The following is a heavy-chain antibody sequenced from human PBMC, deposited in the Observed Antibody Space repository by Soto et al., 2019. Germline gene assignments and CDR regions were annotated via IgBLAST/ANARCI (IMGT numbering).Heavy chain of an antibody. Sequence: QVHLVQSGAEVMKPGVSVKVSCKASGYTFTGFAIHWVRQAPGQRLEWMGWINAGNGNTKYSQNFQGRVTFTRDTSANTAHMELSSLRSEDTAVYYCARGYYYESSDFYADAFDVWGQGTMVTVPS. D-gene: IGHD3-22*01. CDR3: ARGYYYESSDFYADAFDV. CDR2: INAGNGNT. CDR1: GYTFTGFA. J-gene: IGHJ3*01. V-gene: IGHV1-3*01.